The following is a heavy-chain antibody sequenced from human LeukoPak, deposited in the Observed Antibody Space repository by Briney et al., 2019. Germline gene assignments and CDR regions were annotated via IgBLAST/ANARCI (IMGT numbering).Heavy chain of an antibody. CDR2: ITTGGSST. V-gene: IGHV3-48*04. Sequence: GGSLRLSCAASGFTSSAYAMAWVRQAPGKGLECVSHITTGGSSTFHADSVKGRFTISRDNAKNSLYLQMNSLRGEDTAVYYCAKDHYITSSAAPDYWGQGTLVTVSS. J-gene: IGHJ4*02. D-gene: IGHD6-6*01. CDR3: AKDHYITSSAAPDY. CDR1: GFTSSAYA.